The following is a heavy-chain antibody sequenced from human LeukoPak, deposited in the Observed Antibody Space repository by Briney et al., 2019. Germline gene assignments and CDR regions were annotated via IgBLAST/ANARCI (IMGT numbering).Heavy chain of an antibody. CDR2: ISGSGGGT. Sequence: PGGSLRLSCAASGFTFSSYAMSWVRQAPGKGLEWVSAISGSGGGTYYADSVKGRFTISRDNSKSTLYLQMNSLRAEDTVIYHCATYEIKTRNFDYWGQGTLVTVSS. J-gene: IGHJ4*02. CDR3: ATYEIKTRNFDY. D-gene: IGHD3-3*01. CDR1: GFTFSSYA. V-gene: IGHV3-23*01.